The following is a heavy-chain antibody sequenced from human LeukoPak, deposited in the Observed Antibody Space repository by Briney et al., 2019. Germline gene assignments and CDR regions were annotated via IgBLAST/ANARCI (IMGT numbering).Heavy chain of an antibody. V-gene: IGHV3-23*01. J-gene: IGHJ4*02. CDR2: ISGSGGST. CDR3: AKDYYGSGSYYSFDY. D-gene: IGHD3-10*01. Sequence: GGSLRLSCAASGFTFSSDAMSWVRQAPGRGLEWVSAISGSGGSTYYADSVKGRFTISRDNSKNTLYLQMNSLRAEDTAVYYCAKDYYGSGSYYSFDYWGQGTLVTVSS. CDR1: GFTFSSDA.